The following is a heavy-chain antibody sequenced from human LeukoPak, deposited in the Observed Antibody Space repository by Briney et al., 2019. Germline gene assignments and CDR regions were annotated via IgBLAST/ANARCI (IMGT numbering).Heavy chain of an antibody. V-gene: IGHV4-34*01. J-gene: IGHJ4*02. CDR1: GGPFSGHY. D-gene: IGHD6-13*01. Sequence: PSETLSLTCAVYGGPFSGHYWSWVRQPPGKGLEWIGEINDSGSTNYSPSLTSRVTISVGTSKNQFSLKLSSVTAADAAVYHCARVPTSSWPSPDYWGQGTLVTVSS. CDR2: INDSGST. CDR3: ARVPTSSWPSPDY.